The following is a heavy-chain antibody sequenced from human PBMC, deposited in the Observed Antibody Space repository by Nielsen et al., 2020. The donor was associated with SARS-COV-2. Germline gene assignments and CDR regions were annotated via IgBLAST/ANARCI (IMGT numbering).Heavy chain of an antibody. Sequence: GESLKISCAASGFTFSTYGMNWVRQAPGKGLEWISYISSSSNPIYHADSVKGRFTISRDNAKNSLYLQMNSLRAEDTAIYYCAKDGRTGGWWGQGTLVSVSS. D-gene: IGHD7-27*01. CDR1: GFTFSTYG. J-gene: IGHJ4*02. CDR2: ISSSSNPI. V-gene: IGHV3-48*04. CDR3: AKDGRTGGW.